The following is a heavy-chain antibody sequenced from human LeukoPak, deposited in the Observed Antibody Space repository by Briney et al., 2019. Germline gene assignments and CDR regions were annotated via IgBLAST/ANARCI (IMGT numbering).Heavy chain of an antibody. J-gene: IGHJ3*02. CDR3: AKYGYCSSTSCLWDAFDI. Sequence: GGSLRLSCAASGFTFDNYAMSWVRQASGKGLEWVSAISGSGGSTYYADSVKGRFTISRDNSKNTLYLQMNSLRAEDTAVYYCAKYGYCSSTSCLWDAFDIWAQGTMVTVSS. V-gene: IGHV3-23*01. CDR1: GFTFDNYA. CDR2: ISGSGGST. D-gene: IGHD2-2*01.